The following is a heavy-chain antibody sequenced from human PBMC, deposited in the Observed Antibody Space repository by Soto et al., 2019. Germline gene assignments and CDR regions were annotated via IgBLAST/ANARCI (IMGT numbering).Heavy chain of an antibody. V-gene: IGHV1-8*01. CDR2: MNPNSGNT. CDR1: GYTFTSYY. J-gene: IGHJ4*02. CDR3: ARVGLMPRVRGREYYFEY. Sequence: ASVKVSCKASGYTFTSYYINWVRQATGQRLQRMGCMNPNSGNTGYAQKFQGRVTMTRNTSISTAYMELRSLSSEDTAVYYCARVGLMPRVRGREYYFEYWGQGTLVTVSS. D-gene: IGHD3-10*01.